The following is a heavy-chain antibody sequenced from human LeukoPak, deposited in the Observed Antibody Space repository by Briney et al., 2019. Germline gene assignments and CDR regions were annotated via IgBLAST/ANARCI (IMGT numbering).Heavy chain of an antibody. CDR2: ISGTGYST. D-gene: IGHD1-1*01. V-gene: IGHV3-23*01. CDR3: AKRGGTTLGEDF. J-gene: IGHJ4*02. Sequence: GGSLRLSCAASEFTFSNYWMTWVRQAPGKGLEWVSVISGTGYSTSYADSVKGRFTISRDNSKNTVFLQMNSLRAEDTAVYYCAKRGGTTLGEDFWGQGALVTVSS. CDR1: EFTFSNYW.